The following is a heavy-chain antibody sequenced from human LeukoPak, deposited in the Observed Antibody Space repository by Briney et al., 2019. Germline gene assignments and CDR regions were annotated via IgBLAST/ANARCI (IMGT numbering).Heavy chain of an antibody. Sequence: GASVKVSCKASGYTFTSYGISWVRQAPGQGLEWMGWISAYNGNTNYAQKLQGRVTMTTDTSTSTAYMELRSLRSDDTVVYYCARISITMVRGAYYYGMDVWGKGTTVTVSS. CDR3: ARISITMVRGAYYYGMDV. J-gene: IGHJ6*04. D-gene: IGHD3-10*01. CDR1: GYTFTSYG. V-gene: IGHV1-18*04. CDR2: ISAYNGNT.